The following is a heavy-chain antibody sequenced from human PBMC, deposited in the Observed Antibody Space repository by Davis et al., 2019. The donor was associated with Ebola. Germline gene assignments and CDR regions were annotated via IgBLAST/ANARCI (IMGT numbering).Heavy chain of an antibody. Sequence: SVQVSCKASGGTFSSYAISWVRQAPGQGLEWMGGIIPIFGTANYAQKFQGRVTITADESTSTAYMGLSSLRSEDTAVYSCARLYYYDSRGDAFDIWGQGTMVTVSS. CDR2: IIPIFGTA. CDR3: ARLYYYDSRGDAFDI. J-gene: IGHJ3*02. CDR1: GGTFSSYA. D-gene: IGHD3-22*01. V-gene: IGHV1-69*13.